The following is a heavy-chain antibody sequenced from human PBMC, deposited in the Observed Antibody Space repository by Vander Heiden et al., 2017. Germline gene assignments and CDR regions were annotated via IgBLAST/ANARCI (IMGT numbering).Heavy chain of an antibody. CDR3: VTSPYGSGSYGLGYFDY. V-gene: IGHV3-23*01. Sequence: EVQLLDSGVGLVQHGGSLRLSCAASGFTFNSYAMSWVRQAPGKGLEWVSAMSRSGGSTYYADSVKGRFTISRDNSKNTLYLQMNSLRAEDTAVYYCVTSPYGSGSYGLGYFDYWGQGTLVTVSS. D-gene: IGHD3-10*01. CDR2: MSRSGGST. CDR1: GFTFNSYA. J-gene: IGHJ4*02.